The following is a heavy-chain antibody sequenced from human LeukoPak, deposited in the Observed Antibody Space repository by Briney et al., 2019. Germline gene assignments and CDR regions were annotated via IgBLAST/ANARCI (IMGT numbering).Heavy chain of an antibody. CDR3: AKELYYDDSSGSFDS. CDR2: ISGSGGST. CDR1: GFTFSSYA. J-gene: IGHJ4*02. V-gene: IGHV3-23*01. Sequence: PGGSLRLSCAASGFTFSSYAMSWVRQAPGKGLEWVSGISGSGGSTHYADSVKDRFTISRDNSKNTLYLQMNSLRAEDTAVYYCAKELYYDDSSGSFDSWGQGTLVTVSS. D-gene: IGHD3-22*01.